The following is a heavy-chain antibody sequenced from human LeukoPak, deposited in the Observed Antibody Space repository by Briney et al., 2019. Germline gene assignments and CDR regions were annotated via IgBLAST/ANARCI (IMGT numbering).Heavy chain of an antibody. V-gene: IGHV3-30-3*01. CDR2: ISYDGSNK. D-gene: IGHD6-13*01. Sequence: GGSLRLSCAASGFTFSSYAMHWVRQAPGMGLEWVAVISYDGSNKYYADSVKGRFTISRDNSKNTLYLQMNSLRAEDTAVYYCARNRGIAAAAAAFDIWGQGTMVTVSS. CDR3: ARNRGIAAAAAAFDI. J-gene: IGHJ3*02. CDR1: GFTFSSYA.